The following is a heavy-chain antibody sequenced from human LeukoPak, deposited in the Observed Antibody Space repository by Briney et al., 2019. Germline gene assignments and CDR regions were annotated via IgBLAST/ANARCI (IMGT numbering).Heavy chain of an antibody. J-gene: IGHJ3*02. D-gene: IGHD2-15*01. CDR1: GFSFSSYI. Sequence: GGSLRLSCAASGFSFSSYIMHWVRQAPGKGLEWVALIGFDVSKIYYADSVKGRFTISRDNYKNTLYLQMNSLRDEDTAVYFCARERLENCNDGSCPDALDIWGQGTMVTISS. CDR2: IGFDVSKI. V-gene: IGHV3-33*01. CDR3: ARERLENCNDGSCPDALDI.